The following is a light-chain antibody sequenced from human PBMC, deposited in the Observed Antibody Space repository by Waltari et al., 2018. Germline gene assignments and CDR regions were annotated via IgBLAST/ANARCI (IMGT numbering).Light chain of an antibody. CDR3: NSYTSSTTWV. J-gene: IGLJ3*02. V-gene: IGLV2-14*03. CDR1: SRYVGGHNH. CDR2: DVS. Sequence: QSALTQPASVSGSPGQSITISCTGTSRYVGGHNHVSWYQQHPGQAPKLLIYDVSKWPSGVSDRFSGSKSGNTASRTISGLQAEDEADYYCNSYTSSTTWVFGGGTRVTVL.